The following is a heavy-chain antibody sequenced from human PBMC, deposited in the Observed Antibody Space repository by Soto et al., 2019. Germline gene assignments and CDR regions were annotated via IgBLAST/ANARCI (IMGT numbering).Heavy chain of an antibody. D-gene: IGHD3-22*01. J-gene: IGHJ4*02. CDR3: ASSLGXSPYDSSGYYGRHPHFDY. CDR1: GGSISSGGYY. V-gene: IGHV4-31*03. CDR2: IYYSGST. Sequence: SETLSLTCTVSGGSISSGGYYWSWIRQHPGKGLEWIGYIYYSGSTYYNPSLKSRVTISVDTSKNQFSLKLSSVTAADTAVYYCASSLGXSPYDSSGYYGRHPHFDYWGQGTLVTVSS.